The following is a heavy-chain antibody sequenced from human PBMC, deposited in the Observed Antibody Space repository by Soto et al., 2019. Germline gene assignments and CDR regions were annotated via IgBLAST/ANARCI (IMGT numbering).Heavy chain of an antibody. Sequence: SETLSLPGLVSGFSMTNYYWSGIRQPAGKGLEWIGRIYSSGRTNYNPSLKSRVTISADTSKNQFSLKLSSLTAADTAVYYCARDVTPVVFDIWGQGTMVTVSS. CDR2: IYSSGRT. CDR1: GFSMTNYY. CDR3: ARDVTPVVFDI. V-gene: IGHV4-4*07. J-gene: IGHJ3*02. D-gene: IGHD2-15*01.